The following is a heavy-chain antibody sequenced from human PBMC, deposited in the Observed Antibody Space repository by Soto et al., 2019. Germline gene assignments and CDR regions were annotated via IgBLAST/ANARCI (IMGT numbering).Heavy chain of an antibody. D-gene: IGHD3-22*01. V-gene: IGHV3-30-3*01. CDR2: ISYDGSNK. J-gene: IGHJ6*02. CDR3: ARSDSSGYYDPRYYYYGMDV. Sequence: PGGSLRLSCAASGFTFSSYAMHWVRQAPGKGLEWVAVISYDGSNKYYADSVKGRFTISRDNSKNTLYLQMNSLRAEDTAVYYCARSDSSGYYDPRYYYYGMDVWGQGTTVTVSS. CDR1: GFTFSSYA.